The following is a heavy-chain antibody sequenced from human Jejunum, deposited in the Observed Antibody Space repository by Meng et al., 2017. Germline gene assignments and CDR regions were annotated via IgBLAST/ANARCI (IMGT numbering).Heavy chain of an antibody. V-gene: IGHV4-31*03. D-gene: IGHD1-1*01. CDR1: GESISSGGSY. CDR3: ARDGQQLGRYWLDP. Sequence: QGRLAEAGPGLVTPSQTLSLTCSVSGESISSGGSYWTGVRQHPGKGLEWIGYIFYSGSSSYNPSLKSRITIAVDTFKNQFSLTLRSVTAADTAVYYCARDGQQLGRYWLDPWGQGTLVTVSS. J-gene: IGHJ5*02. CDR2: IFYSGSS.